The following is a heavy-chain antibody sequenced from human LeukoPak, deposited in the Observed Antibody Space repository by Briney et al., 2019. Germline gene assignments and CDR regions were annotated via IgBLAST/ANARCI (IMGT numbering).Heavy chain of an antibody. D-gene: IGHD2-15*01. CDR3: AREARYCSGGSCNRYYYYMDV. CDR2: ISYDGSNK. V-gene: IGHV3-30*04. Sequence: GGSLRLSCAASGFIFSSYAMHWVRQAPGKGLEWVAVISYDGSNKYADSVKGRFTISRDNAKNSLYLQMNSLRAEDTAVYYCAREARYCSGGSCNRYYYYMDVWGKGTTVTVSS. CDR1: GFIFSSYA. J-gene: IGHJ6*03.